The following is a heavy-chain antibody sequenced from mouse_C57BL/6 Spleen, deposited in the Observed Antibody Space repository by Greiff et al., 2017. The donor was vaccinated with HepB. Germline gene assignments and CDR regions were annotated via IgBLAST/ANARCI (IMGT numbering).Heavy chain of an antibody. CDR1: GYTFTSYW. D-gene: IGHD4-1*01. CDR2: IHPNSGST. V-gene: IGHV1-64*01. CDR3: ARSRNWGYYFDY. Sequence: VQLQQPGAELVKPGASVKLSCKASGYTFTSYWMHWVKQSPGQGLEWIGMIHPNSGSTNYNEKFKSKATLTVDKSSSTAYMQLSSLTSEDSAVYYCARSRNWGYYFDYWGKGTTLTVSS. J-gene: IGHJ2*01.